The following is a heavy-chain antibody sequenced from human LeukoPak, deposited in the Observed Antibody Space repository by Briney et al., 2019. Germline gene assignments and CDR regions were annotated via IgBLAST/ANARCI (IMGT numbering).Heavy chain of an antibody. CDR3: ARHRSRDGYKPYFDY. CDR2: IYTSEIT. D-gene: IGHD5-24*01. V-gene: IGHV4-4*09. J-gene: IGHJ4*02. CDR1: GGSISSYY. Sequence: SETLSLTCTVSGGSISSYYWSWIRQPPGKGLEWIGYIYTSEITNYNPSLKSRVTISVDTSKNQISLRLTSVTAADTAVYYCARHRSRDGYKPYFDYWGQGTLVTVSS.